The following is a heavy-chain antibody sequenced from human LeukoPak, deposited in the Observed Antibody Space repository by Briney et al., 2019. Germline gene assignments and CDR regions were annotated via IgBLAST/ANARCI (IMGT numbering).Heavy chain of an antibody. CDR1: GFTFSSYS. CDR2: ISSSSSTI. Sequence: GSLRLSCAASGFTFSSYSMNWVRQAPGKGLEWVSYISSSSSTIYYADSVKGRFTISRDNAKNSLYLQMNSLRAEDTAVYYCARDYAFDIWGHGTMVTVSS. CDR3: ARDYAFDI. J-gene: IGHJ3*02. V-gene: IGHV3-48*04.